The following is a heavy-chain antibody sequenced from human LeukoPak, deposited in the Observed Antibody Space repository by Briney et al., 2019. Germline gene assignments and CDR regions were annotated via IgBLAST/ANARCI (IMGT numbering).Heavy chain of an antibody. CDR3: ARGSDYAYDY. Sequence: GGSLRLSCAASGFTFSSYAMHWVRQAPGKGLEWVAVISYDGSNKYYADSVKGRFTISRDNSKNTLYLQMNSLRAEDTAVYYCARGSDYAYDYWGQGTLVTVSS. V-gene: IGHV3-30-3*01. J-gene: IGHJ4*02. D-gene: IGHD4-17*01. CDR1: GFTFSSYA. CDR2: ISYDGSNK.